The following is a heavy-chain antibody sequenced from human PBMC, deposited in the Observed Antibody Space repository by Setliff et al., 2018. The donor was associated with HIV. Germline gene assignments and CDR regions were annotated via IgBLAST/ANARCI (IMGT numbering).Heavy chain of an antibody. CDR3: ARGIATPGTT. V-gene: IGHV4-59*11. J-gene: IGHJ1*01. CDR2: LYYNGNT. D-gene: IGHD6-13*01. Sequence: KPSETLSLTCTVSGGSISSRYWSWIRLPPGKGLEWIGTLYYNGNTNSNPSLKSRVTISGDTSKNLFSLKLTSVTPADTAVYYCARGIATPGTTWGQGTLVTVSS. CDR1: GGSISSRY.